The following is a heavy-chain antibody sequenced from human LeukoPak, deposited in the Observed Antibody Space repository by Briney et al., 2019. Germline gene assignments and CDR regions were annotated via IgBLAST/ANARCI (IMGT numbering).Heavy chain of an antibody. CDR2: INSNNGGT. D-gene: IGHD3-10*01. Sequence: ASVTVSCKAFGYTFSDYYMHWVRHAPGQGLQWMGRINSNNGGTNYAQNFQGRVTMTRDTSSNTAYMEVTGLTSDDTSLYYCARSLSARFGERNAFDVWGQGTLVTVS. V-gene: IGHV1-2*06. CDR3: ARSLSARFGERNAFDV. CDR1: GYTFSDYY. J-gene: IGHJ3*01.